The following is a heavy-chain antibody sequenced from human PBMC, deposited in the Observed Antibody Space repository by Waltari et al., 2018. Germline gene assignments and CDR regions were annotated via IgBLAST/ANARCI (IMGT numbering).Heavy chain of an antibody. CDR3: ARHEGIWEGWYFDY. J-gene: IGHJ4*02. Sequence: QVQLQESGPGLVKPSETLSLTCAVSGYSISSGYYWGWIRQPPGKGLELIGSIYHSGSTTYNPALKGRVPISVDTSKNQFSLKLSSVTAADTAVYYCARHEGIWEGWYFDYWGQGTLVTVSS. D-gene: IGHD1-26*01. CDR2: IYHSGST. V-gene: IGHV4-38-2*01. CDR1: GYSISSGYY.